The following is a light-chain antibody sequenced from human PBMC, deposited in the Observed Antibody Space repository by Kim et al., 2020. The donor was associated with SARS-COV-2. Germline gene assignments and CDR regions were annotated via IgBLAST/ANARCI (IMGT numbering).Light chain of an antibody. V-gene: IGLV1-44*01. CDR1: SANIASNT. Sequence: NVTISCPGRSANIASNTVIWYQQLPGTAPKLLIYSNKQRPSGVPDRFSGSKSGTSASLAISGLQSEDEADYYCAAWDDSLNGPWVFGGGTQLTVL. J-gene: IGLJ3*02. CDR3: AAWDDSLNGPWV. CDR2: SNK.